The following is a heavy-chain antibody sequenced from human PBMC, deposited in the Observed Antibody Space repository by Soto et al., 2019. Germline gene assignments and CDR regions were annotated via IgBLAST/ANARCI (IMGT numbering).Heavy chain of an antibody. CDR1: GFTFSSYA. J-gene: IGHJ4*02. CDR2: ISYDGSNK. CDR3: AREGITGTMIAFDY. V-gene: IGHV3-30-3*01. Sequence: QVQLVESGGGVVQPGRSLRLSCAASGFTFSSYAMHWVRQAPGKGLEWVAVISYDGSNKYYADSVKGRFTISRDNSKNTLYLQMNSLRAEDTAVYYCAREGITGTMIAFDYWGQGTLVTVSS. D-gene: IGHD1-20*01.